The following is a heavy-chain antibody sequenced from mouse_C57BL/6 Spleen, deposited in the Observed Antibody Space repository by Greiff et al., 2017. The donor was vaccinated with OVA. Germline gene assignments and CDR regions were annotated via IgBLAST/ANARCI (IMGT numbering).Heavy chain of an antibody. Sequence: VQLQQSGAELVRPGASVTLSCKASGYTFTDYEMHWVKQTPVHGLEWIGAIDPETGGTAYNQKFKGKAILTADKSSSTAYMELRSLTSEDSAVYYCTREGKLGLDYFDYWGQGTTLTVSS. CDR3: TREGKLGLDYFDY. J-gene: IGHJ2*01. CDR2: IDPETGGT. CDR1: GYTFTDYE. V-gene: IGHV1-15*01. D-gene: IGHD4-1*01.